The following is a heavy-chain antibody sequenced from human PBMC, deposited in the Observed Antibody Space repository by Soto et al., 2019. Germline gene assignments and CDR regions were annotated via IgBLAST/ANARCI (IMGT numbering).Heavy chain of an antibody. V-gene: IGHV3-15*07. D-gene: IGHD3-22*01. CDR3: TTEAVDSSGHTIQYFQH. CDR2: IKSKTDGGTT. CDR1: GFTFSNAW. Sequence: SCAASGFTFSNAWMNWVRQAPGKGLEWVGRIKSKTDGGTTDYAAPVKGRFTISRDDSKNTLYLQMNSLKTEDTAVYYCTTEAVDSSGHTIQYFQHWGQGTLVTVSS. J-gene: IGHJ1*01.